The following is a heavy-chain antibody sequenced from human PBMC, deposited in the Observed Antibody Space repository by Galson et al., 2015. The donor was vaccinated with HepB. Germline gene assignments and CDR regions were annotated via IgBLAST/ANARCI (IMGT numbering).Heavy chain of an antibody. CDR2: IKKDGSEK. Sequence: SLRLSCAASGFAFSDYWMSWLRQAPGKGLEWVANIKKDGSEKNYVDSVKGRFTISADNAKNSLDLQMDNLRDEDTAIYYCARAGVAVAGRWYFDLWGRGTLVSVSS. CDR3: ARAGVAVAGRWYFDL. CDR1: GFAFSDYW. J-gene: IGHJ2*01. D-gene: IGHD6-19*01. V-gene: IGHV3-7*03.